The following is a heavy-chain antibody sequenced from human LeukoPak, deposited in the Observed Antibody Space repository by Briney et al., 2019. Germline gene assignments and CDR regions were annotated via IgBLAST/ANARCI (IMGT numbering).Heavy chain of an antibody. CDR2: IYHSGST. D-gene: IGHD5-24*01. V-gene: IGHV4-30-2*01. CDR3: ARDFSSGDGYNQWVFDY. Sequence: PSETLSLTCAVSGGSISSGGYSWSWIRQPPGRGLEWIGYIYHSGSTYYNPSLKSRVTISVDRSKNQFSLKLTSVTAADTAVYYCARDFSSGDGYNQWVFDYWGQGTLVTVSS. CDR1: GGSISSGGYS. J-gene: IGHJ4*02.